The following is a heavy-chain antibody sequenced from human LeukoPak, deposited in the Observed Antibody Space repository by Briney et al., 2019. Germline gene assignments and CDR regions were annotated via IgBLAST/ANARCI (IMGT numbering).Heavy chain of an antibody. V-gene: IGHV4-59*01. Sequence: PSETLSLTCTVSGGSISTYYGSWIRNPPGKGLEWIGHIYYTGSTNYNPSLKSRVTMSVDTSRNQFSLKLTSVTAADTAVYYCARSTPTPPYNWFDPWGQGTLVTVSS. D-gene: IGHD2-15*01. CDR2: IYYTGST. CDR3: ARSTPTPPYNWFDP. J-gene: IGHJ5*02. CDR1: GGSISTYY.